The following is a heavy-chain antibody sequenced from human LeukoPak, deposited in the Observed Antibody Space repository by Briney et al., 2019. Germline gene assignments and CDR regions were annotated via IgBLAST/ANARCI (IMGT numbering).Heavy chain of an antibody. CDR2: IFYSGST. D-gene: IGHD3-9*01. CDR1: GGSISSSSYF. CDR3: ASSPVRYFDWFDP. J-gene: IGHJ5*02. Sequence: SGTLSLTCTVSGGSISSSSYFWGWIRQPPGKGLEWIGSIFYSGSTYYNPSLNSRVTISIDTSKNQFSLKLSSVTAADTAVYYCASSPVRYFDWFDPWGQGTLVTVSS. V-gene: IGHV4-39*07.